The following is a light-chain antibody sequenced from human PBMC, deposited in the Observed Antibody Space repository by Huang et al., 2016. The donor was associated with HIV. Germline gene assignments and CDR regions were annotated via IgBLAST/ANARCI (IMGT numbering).Light chain of an antibody. CDR2: DTS. CDR1: QGVNGR. J-gene: IGKJ5*01. Sequence: DIQMTQSPSSVSASVGDSVTFTCRSSQGVNGRLAWYQQRPGKAPELLLYDTSRLQSGVPSRFSGSGWGTSVALTISSLQPEDFATYYCQQANSFPHTFGQGTRLDI. CDR3: QQANSFPHT. V-gene: IGKV1-12*01.